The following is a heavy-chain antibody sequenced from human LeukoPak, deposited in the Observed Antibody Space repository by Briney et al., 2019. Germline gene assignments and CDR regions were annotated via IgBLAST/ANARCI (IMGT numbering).Heavy chain of an antibody. CDR1: GGSLSSYY. V-gene: IGHV4-59*08. D-gene: IGHD4-11*01. J-gene: IGHJ6*02. CDR2: MFYSGST. Sequence: SETLSLTCSVPGGSLSSYYWSWIRQPPGKGLEWIGHMFYSGSTKYNPSLKSRITISVDTSKNLFTLKVFSVTAADTAVYYCARHFATVTPYYYFGLDVWGQGTTVTVSS. CDR3: ARHFATVTPYYYFGLDV.